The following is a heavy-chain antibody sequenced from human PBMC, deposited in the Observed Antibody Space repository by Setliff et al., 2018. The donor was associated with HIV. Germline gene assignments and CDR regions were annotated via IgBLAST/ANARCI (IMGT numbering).Heavy chain of an antibody. Sequence: PGGSLRLSCSASGFTFSSYAMSWVRQAPGKGLEWVSAISGSGGSTYYADSVKGRFTISRDNPKNTLYLEMNSLRAEDTAVYYCAKDTGDNDFWSGYRNYYGMDVWGQGTTVTVSS. CDR3: AKDTGDNDFWSGYRNYYGMDV. CDR2: ISGSGGST. J-gene: IGHJ6*02. V-gene: IGHV3-23*01. D-gene: IGHD3-3*01. CDR1: GFTFSSYA.